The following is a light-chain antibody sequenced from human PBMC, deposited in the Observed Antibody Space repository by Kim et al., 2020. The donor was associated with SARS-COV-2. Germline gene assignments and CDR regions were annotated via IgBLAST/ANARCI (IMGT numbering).Light chain of an antibody. CDR3: QQYNNWPPGYT. Sequence: SAGERPTPSCQASQNINTNLAWYQPKAGQAPRLLIYGASTRATDIPARFSGSGSGTEFTLTISSLQSEDFAVYYCQQYNNWPPGYTFGQGTKLEI. CDR2: GAS. CDR1: QNINTN. J-gene: IGKJ2*01. V-gene: IGKV3-15*01.